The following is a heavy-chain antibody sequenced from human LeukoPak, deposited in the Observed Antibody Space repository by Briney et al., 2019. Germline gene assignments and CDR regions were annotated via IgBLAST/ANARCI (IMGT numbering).Heavy chain of an antibody. J-gene: IGHJ5*02. CDR1: GYTFTGYY. V-gene: IGHV1-2*02. CDR3: AVITMVRGVTPEP. CDR2: IDPNSGGT. D-gene: IGHD3-10*01. Sequence: GASVKVSCKASGYTFTGYYMHWVRQAPGQGLEWMGWIDPNSGGTNYAQKFQGRVTMTRDTSISTAYMELSRLRSDDTAVYYCAVITMVRGVTPEPWGQGTLVTVSS.